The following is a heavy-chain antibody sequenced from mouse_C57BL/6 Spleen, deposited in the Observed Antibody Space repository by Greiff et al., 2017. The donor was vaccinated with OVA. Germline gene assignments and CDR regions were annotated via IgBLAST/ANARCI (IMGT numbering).Heavy chain of an antibody. V-gene: IGHV1-81*01. CDR3: ARGVPYGYDGEYYAMDY. CDR2: IYPRSGNT. D-gene: IGHD2-2*01. CDR1: GYTFTSYG. J-gene: IGHJ4*01. Sequence: QVQLQQSGAELARPGASVKLSCKASGYTFTSYGISWVKQRTGQGLEWIGEIYPRSGNTYYNEKFKGKATLTADKSSSTAYMELRSLTSEDSAVYCCARGVPYGYDGEYYAMDYWGQGTSVTVSS.